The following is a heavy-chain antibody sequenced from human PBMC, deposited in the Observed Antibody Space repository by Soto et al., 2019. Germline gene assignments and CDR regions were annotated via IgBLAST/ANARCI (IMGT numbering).Heavy chain of an antibody. J-gene: IGHJ1*01. CDR2: ISGSGGST. V-gene: IGHV3-23*01. CDR1: GFTFSSYA. D-gene: IGHD6-13*01. Sequence: PGGSLRLSCAASGFTFSSYAMSWVRQPPGKGLEWVSAISGSGGSTYYADSVKGRFTISRDNSKNTLYLQMNSLRAEDTAVYYCAKVQRSSSRAEYFSHRSQGTLVTVSA. CDR3: AKVQRSSSRAEYFSH.